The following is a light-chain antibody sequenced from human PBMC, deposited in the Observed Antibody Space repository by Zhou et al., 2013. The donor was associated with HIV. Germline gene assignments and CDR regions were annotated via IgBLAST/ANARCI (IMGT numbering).Light chain of an antibody. Sequence: QSPGTLSLSPGERATVSCRASHTVTSNYLAWYQHKPGQGPKVLIFGASTRANGIPGRFSGSGSGTEFTLTISRLEPEDFAVYYCQHYGVSPYTFGPGTKAGD. J-gene: IGKJ2*01. CDR2: GAS. CDR3: QHYGVSPYT. CDR1: HTVTSNY. V-gene: IGKV3-20*01.